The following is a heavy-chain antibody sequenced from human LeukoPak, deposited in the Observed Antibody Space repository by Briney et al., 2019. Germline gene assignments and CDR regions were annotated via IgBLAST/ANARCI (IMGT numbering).Heavy chain of an antibody. CDR3: ARGRFRWELEIRDFDY. CDR1: GYTFTSYD. J-gene: IGHJ4*02. V-gene: IGHV1-8*01. Sequence: ASVKVSCKASGYTFTSYDINWVRQATGQGLEWMGWMNPNSGNTGYAQKFQGRVTMTRDTSISTAYMELSSLRSEDTAVYYCARGRFRWELEIRDFDYWGQGTLVTVSS. D-gene: IGHD1-26*01. CDR2: MNPNSGNT.